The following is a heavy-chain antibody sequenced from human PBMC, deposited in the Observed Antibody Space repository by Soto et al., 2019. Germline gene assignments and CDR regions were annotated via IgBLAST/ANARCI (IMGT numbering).Heavy chain of an antibody. V-gene: IGHV4-39*01. D-gene: IGHD6-19*01. J-gene: IGHJ6*03. Sequence: SETLSLTCTVSGGSISSSSYYWGWIRQPPGKGLEWIGSIYYSGSTYYNPSLKSRVTISVDTSKNQFSLKLSSVTTADTAVYYCAGTNAVADKQYYYYYYMDVWGKGTTVTVSS. CDR3: AGTNAVADKQYYYYYYMDV. CDR2: IYYSGST. CDR1: GGSISSSSYY.